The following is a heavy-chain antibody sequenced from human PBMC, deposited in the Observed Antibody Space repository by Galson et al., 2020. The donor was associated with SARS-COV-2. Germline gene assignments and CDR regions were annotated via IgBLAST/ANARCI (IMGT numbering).Heavy chain of an antibody. V-gene: IGHV3-7*03. Sequence: GESLKISCAASGFTFSSYWMSWVRQAPGKGLEWVANIKQDGSEKYYVDSVKGRFTISRDNAKNSLYLQMNSLRAEDTAVYYCARSSGDWYYFDYWGQGTLVTVSS. CDR1: GFTFSSYW. J-gene: IGHJ4*02. CDR3: ARSSGDWYYFDY. CDR2: IKQDGSEK. D-gene: IGHD3-9*01.